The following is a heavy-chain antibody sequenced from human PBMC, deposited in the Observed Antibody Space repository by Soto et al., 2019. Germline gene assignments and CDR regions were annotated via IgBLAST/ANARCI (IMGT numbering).Heavy chain of an antibody. CDR2: IYSGGST. J-gene: IGHJ4*02. CDR1: GFTVSSNY. D-gene: IGHD6-6*01. Sequence: GGSLRLSCAASGFTVSSNYMSWVRQAPGKGLEWGSVIYSGGSTYYADSVKGRFTISSDNSKNTLYLQMNGLRADDTAVYYCAKEYSTSFDYWGQGTPVTVSS. V-gene: IGHV3-53*01. CDR3: AKEYSTSFDY.